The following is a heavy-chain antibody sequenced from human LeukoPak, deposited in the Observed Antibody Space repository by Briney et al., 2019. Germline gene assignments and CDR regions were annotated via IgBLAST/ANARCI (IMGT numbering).Heavy chain of an antibody. D-gene: IGHD7-27*01. CDR3: ANLPTGANSGC. J-gene: IGHJ4*02. V-gene: IGHV3-74*01. CDR2: ISTDGSIT. Sequence: GGSLRLSCAASGFPFSSYWMHWVRQAPGKGPVWVSRISTDGSITHYADSVKGRFTISRDNAKNTLYLQMNTLRAEDTAIYYCANLPTGANSGCWGQGTLVTVSS. CDR1: GFPFSSYW.